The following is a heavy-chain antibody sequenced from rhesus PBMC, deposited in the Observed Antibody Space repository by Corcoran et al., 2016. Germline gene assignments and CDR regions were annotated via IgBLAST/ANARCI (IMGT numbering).Heavy chain of an antibody. CDR2: IIPLVGIT. J-gene: IGHJ3*01. D-gene: IGHD4-23*01. CDR1: GFTFGSYA. Sequence: QVQLVQSGAEVTKPGASVKVSCKASGFTFGSYAINWVRQAPGKGLEWKGVIIPLVGITNSAEKFQGRVTITADTSTSTSYMELSSLRSEDTAVYYCAREGNTCAFDFWGQGLRVTVSS. CDR3: AREGNTCAFDF. V-gene: IGHV1-198*02.